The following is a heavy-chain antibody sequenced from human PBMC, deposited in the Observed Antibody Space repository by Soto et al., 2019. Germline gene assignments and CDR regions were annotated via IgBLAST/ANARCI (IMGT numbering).Heavy chain of an antibody. V-gene: IGHV4-34*01. Sequence: SETLSLTXAVYGGSFSGYLWTWIRQAPGKGLEWIGKINHSGGTNYNSSLKSRVTISVDTSKNQFSLKLSSVTAADTAVYYCARFRYDFWSGYPYYYYGMDVWGQGTTVTVSS. CDR2: INHSGGT. CDR1: GGSFSGYL. J-gene: IGHJ6*02. CDR3: ARFRYDFWSGYPYYYYGMDV. D-gene: IGHD3-3*01.